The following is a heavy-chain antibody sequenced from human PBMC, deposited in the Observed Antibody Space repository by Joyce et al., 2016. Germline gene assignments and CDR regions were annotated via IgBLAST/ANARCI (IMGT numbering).Heavy chain of an antibody. CDR1: GDSIGYYF. V-gene: IGHV4-59*01. Sequence: QVQLQESGPGVVKPAETLSLTCTVFGDSIGYYFWAWVRQPPGRGLEWIGHSSQFGSAIYNPSRNNRVTILVDSSRNQFSLEVKSVSAADTAVYYCVRHGGHRDHYYYHMHVWGKGTTVTVS. J-gene: IGHJ6*03. CDR3: VRHGGHRDHYYYHMHV. CDR2: SSQFGSA. D-gene: IGHD4-23*01.